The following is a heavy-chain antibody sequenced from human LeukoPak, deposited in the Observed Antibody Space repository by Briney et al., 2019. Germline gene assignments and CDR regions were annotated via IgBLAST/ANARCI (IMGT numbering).Heavy chain of an antibody. CDR3: ARVFGGYSSSWYYFDY. J-gene: IGHJ4*02. V-gene: IGHV4-30-2*01. CDR2: IYHSGST. Sequence: SQTLSLTCAVSGGSISSGGYSWSWIRQPPGKGLEWIGYIYHSGSTYYNPSLKSRVTISVDTSKNQFSLKLSSVTAADTAVYYCARVFGGYSSSWYYFDYWGQGTLVTVSS. CDR1: GGSISSGGYS. D-gene: IGHD6-13*01.